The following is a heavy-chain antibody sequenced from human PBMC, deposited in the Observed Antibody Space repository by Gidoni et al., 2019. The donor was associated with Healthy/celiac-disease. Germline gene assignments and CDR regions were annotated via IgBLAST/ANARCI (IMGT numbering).Heavy chain of an antibody. CDR1: GYTFTRYG. Sequence: QVQLVQSGAEVKKPGASVKVSCKASGYTFTRYGISWVRQAPGQGLEWMGWISAYNGNTNDAQKLQGRVTMTTDTSTSTADMELRSLRSDDTAVYYCARGGAYSGYDSIDYYYYYGMDVWGQGTTVTVSS. D-gene: IGHD5-12*01. J-gene: IGHJ6*02. CDR3: ARGGAYSGYDSIDYYYYYGMDV. V-gene: IGHV1-18*01. CDR2: ISAYNGNT.